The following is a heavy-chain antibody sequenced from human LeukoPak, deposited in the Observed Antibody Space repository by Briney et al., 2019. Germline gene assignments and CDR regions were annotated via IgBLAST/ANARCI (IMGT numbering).Heavy chain of an antibody. V-gene: IGHV4-34*01. CDR3: ARRLPGFLVRGVLNGNWFDP. CDR1: GGLFSGYY. CDR2: INHSGST. J-gene: IGHJ5*02. D-gene: IGHD3-10*01. Sequence: PSETLSLTCAVYGGLFSGYYWSWIRQPPGKGLEWIGEINHSGSTKYNPSLKNRVTISVDTSKNQFSLKLTSVTAADMAVYYCARRLPGFLVRGVLNGNWFDPWGQGTLVTVSS.